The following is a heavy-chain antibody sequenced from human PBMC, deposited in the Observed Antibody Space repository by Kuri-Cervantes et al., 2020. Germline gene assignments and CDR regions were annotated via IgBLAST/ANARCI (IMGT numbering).Heavy chain of an antibody. CDR2: IYYSGST. D-gene: IGHD3-22*01. CDR1: GGSVSSSTYY. Sequence: GSLRLSCTVSGGSVSSSTYYWGWIRQPPGKGLEWIGSIYYSGSTYYNPSLKSRVTISVDASKNQFSLKLSSVTAADTAVYYCARQSSGYLRDYWGQGTLVTVSS. CDR3: ARQSSGYLRDY. V-gene: IGHV4-39*01. J-gene: IGHJ4*02.